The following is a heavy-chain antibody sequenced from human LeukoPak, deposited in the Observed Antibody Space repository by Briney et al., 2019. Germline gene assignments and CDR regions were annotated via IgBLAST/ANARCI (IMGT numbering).Heavy chain of an antibody. J-gene: IGHJ5*02. CDR1: GGSILDSTYY. V-gene: IGHV4-39*01. D-gene: IGHD3-22*01. Sequence: PSETLSLTCTVSGGSILDSTYYWAWIRQPPGKGLEWIATIIYTGNTHYNPSLKSRVTMSVDTVQNQFSLNLNSVTAAAKAVYYCARQSSGYYCGWFDPWGQGTLVTVSS. CDR2: IIYTGNT. CDR3: ARQSSGYYCGWFDP.